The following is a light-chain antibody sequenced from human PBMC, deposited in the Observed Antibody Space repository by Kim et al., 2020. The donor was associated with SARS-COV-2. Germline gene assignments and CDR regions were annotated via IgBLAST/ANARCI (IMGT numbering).Light chain of an antibody. CDR1: QSISTW. J-gene: IGKJ2*01. CDR2: KAS. CDR3: QQYNSYSYT. Sequence: SASVGDRVTITCRASQSISTWLAWYQQKPGKAPKVLIYKASSLSSGVPARFSGRGSGTEFTLTISSLQPEDFATYYCQQYNSYSYTFGQGTKLEI. V-gene: IGKV1-5*03.